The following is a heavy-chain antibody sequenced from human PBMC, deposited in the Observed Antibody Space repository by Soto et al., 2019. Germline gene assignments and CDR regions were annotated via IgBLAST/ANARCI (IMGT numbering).Heavy chain of an antibody. Sequence: PGGSLRLSCAASGYTFSDYEMNWVRQAPGKGLEWVSYISSTASTIYYADSVKGRFTISRDNAKNSLYLQMNSLRGEDTAVYYCARDVVAAGTGFDYWGQGTLVTVSS. J-gene: IGHJ4*02. CDR1: GYTFSDYE. CDR2: ISSTASTI. D-gene: IGHD6-13*01. V-gene: IGHV3-48*03. CDR3: ARDVVAAGTGFDY.